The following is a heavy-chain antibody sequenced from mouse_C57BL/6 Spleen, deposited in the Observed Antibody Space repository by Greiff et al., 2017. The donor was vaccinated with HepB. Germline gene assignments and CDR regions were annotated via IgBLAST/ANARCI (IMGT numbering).Heavy chain of an antibody. D-gene: IGHD1-1*01. CDR1: GYAFTNYL. CDR2: INPGSGGT. V-gene: IGHV1-54*01. J-gene: IGHJ2*01. CDR3: ARSGDYGSSYFDY. Sequence: QVQLQQSGAELVRPGTSVKVSCKASGYAFTNYLIEWVKQRPGQGLEWIGVINPGSGGTNYNEKFKGKATLTADKSSSTAYMQLSSLTSEDSAVYFCARSGDYGSSYFDYWGQGTTLTVSS.